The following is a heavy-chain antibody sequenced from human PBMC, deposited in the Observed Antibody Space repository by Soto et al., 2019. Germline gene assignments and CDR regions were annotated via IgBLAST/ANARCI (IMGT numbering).Heavy chain of an antibody. Sequence: ASGPTLVNPTQTLTLTCTFSGFSLSTSGMCVSWIRQPPGKALEWLARIDWDDDKYYSTSLKTRLTISKDTSKNQVVLTMTNMDPVDTATYYCARILSLYGRSRGYYNYMVVCGKRTTV. J-gene: IGHJ6*03. D-gene: IGHD4-17*01. CDR1: GFSLSTSGMC. V-gene: IGHV2-70*11. CDR2: IDWDDDK. CDR3: ARILSLYGRSRGYYNYMVV.